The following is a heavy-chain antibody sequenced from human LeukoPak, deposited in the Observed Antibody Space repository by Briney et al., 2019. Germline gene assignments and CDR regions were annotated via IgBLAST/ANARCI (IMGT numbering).Heavy chain of an antibody. CDR1: GFTFSSYG. V-gene: IGHV3-30*18. CDR3: AKDRGGSLDP. D-gene: IGHD3-10*01. CDR2: ISYDGSNK. Sequence: TGGSLRLSCAASGFTFSSYGMHWVRQAPGKGLEWVAVISYDGSNKYYADSVKGRFTISRDNSKNTLYLQMNSLRAEDTAVYYCAKDRGGSLDPWGQGTLVTVSS. J-gene: IGHJ5*02.